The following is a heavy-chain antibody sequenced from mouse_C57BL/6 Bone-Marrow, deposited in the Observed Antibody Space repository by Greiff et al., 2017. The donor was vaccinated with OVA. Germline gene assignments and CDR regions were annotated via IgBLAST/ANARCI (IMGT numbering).Heavy chain of an antibody. D-gene: IGHD2-3*01. CDR1: GFTFSSYA. J-gene: IGHJ2*01. CDR3: ARDGYYVGN. CDR2: ISDGGSYT. Sequence: EVQLVESGGGLVKPGGSLKLSCAASGFTFSSYAMSWVRQTPEKRLEWVATISDGGSYTYYPDNVKGRFTISRDNAKNNLYLQMSHLKSEDTAMYYCARDGYYVGNWGQGTTLTVSS. V-gene: IGHV5-4*01.